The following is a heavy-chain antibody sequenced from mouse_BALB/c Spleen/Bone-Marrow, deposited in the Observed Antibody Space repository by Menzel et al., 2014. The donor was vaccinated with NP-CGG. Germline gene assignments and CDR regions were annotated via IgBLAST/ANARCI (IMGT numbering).Heavy chain of an antibody. J-gene: IGHJ2*01. CDR3: ARDKGRVFFDY. Sequence: EVMLVESGGGLVQPGGSLRLSCATSGFTFTDYYMNWVRQPPGKALEWLGFIRNKANGYTTEYSASVKSRFTISRDNSQNILYLQMNTLRVDDSATCYCARDKGRVFFDYWGQGTPLTVSS. CDR1: GFTFTDYY. V-gene: IGHV7-3*02. CDR2: IRNKANGYTT.